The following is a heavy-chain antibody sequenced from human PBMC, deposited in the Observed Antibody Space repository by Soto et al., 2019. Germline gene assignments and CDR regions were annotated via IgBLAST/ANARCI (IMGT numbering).Heavy chain of an antibody. Sequence: GGSLRLSCAASGFTYSTYTMHWVRQAPGKGLEWVAVISYDGNNKFYADSVKGRFTISRDSTKQTLYLQMNSLRPDDTAIYFCARGTDYYNSSGYYYPFDYWGQGTLVTVSS. CDR1: GFTYSTYT. CDR2: ISYDGNNK. J-gene: IGHJ4*02. D-gene: IGHD3-22*01. V-gene: IGHV3-30-3*01. CDR3: ARGTDYYNSSGYYYPFDY.